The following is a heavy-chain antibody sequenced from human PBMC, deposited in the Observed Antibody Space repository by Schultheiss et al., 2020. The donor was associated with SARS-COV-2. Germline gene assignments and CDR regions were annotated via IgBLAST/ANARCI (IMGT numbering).Heavy chain of an antibody. CDR2: ISYDGSNK. CDR3: ARDWQLERRPRYYYYYGMDV. CDR1: GFTFSSYG. J-gene: IGHJ6*02. Sequence: GGSLRLSCAASGFTFSSYGMHWVRQAPGKGLEWVAVISYDGSNKYYADSVKGRFTISRDNSKNTLYLQMNSLRAEDTAVYYCARDWQLERRPRYYYYYGMDVWGQGTTVTVSS. V-gene: IGHV3-30*03. D-gene: IGHD1-1*01.